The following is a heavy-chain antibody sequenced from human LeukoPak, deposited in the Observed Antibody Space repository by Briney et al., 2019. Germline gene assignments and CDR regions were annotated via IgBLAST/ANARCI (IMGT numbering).Heavy chain of an antibody. V-gene: IGHV3-21*01. CDR3: ARGRGVVAAIYHYYYYMDV. Sequence: GGSLRLSCAASGFTFSSYSMNWVRQAPGKGLEWVSSISSSSSYIYYADSVKGRFTISRDNAKNSLYLQMNSLRAEDTAVYYCARGRGVVAAIYHYYYYMDVWGKGTTVTVSS. J-gene: IGHJ6*03. D-gene: IGHD2-15*01. CDR1: GFTFSSYS. CDR2: ISSSSSYI.